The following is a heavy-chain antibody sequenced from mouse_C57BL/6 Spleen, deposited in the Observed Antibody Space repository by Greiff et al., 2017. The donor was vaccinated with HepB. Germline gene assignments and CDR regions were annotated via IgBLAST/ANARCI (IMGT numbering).Heavy chain of an antibody. CDR3: ARIDYDDY. CDR2: INPNNGGT. D-gene: IGHD2-4*01. Sequence: EVQLQQSGPELVKPGASVKISCKASGYTFTDYYMNWVKQSHGKSLEWIGDINPNNGGTRYNQKFKGKATLTVDKSSSTAYMERRSLTSEDSAVYYCARIDYDDYWGQGTPLTVSS. J-gene: IGHJ2*01. V-gene: IGHV1-26*01. CDR1: GYTFTDYY.